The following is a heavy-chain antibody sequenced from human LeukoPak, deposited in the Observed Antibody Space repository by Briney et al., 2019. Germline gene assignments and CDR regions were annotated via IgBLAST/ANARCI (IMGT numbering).Heavy chain of an antibody. CDR3: TRGYSPDY. V-gene: IGHV4-59*01. D-gene: IGHD5-18*01. CDR1: VGPISSSY. CDR2: VYYSGAT. J-gene: IGHJ4*02. Sequence: SETLSHTCTVSVGPISSSYWAWLRHPPWKGLECIGYVYYSGATNYNPSLKSRVTISIDMSKNQFSLKLSSVTAADTAVYYCTRGYSPDYWGQGTLVTVSS.